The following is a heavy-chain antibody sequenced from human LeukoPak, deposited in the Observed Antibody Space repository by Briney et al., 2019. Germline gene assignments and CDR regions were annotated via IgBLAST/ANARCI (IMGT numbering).Heavy chain of an antibody. J-gene: IGHJ1*01. CDR3: AIDNYRGYSSSWYDNYFQH. Sequence: SVKVSCKASGGTFSSYAISWVRQAPGQGLEWMGGIIPIFGTANYAQKFQGRVTITADESTSTAYMELSSLRSEDTAVYYCAIDNYRGYSSSWYDNYFQHWGQGTLVTVSS. V-gene: IGHV1-69*13. D-gene: IGHD6-13*01. CDR2: IIPIFGTA. CDR1: GGTFSSYA.